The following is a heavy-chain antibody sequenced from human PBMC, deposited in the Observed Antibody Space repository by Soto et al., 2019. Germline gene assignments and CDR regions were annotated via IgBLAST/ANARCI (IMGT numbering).Heavy chain of an antibody. J-gene: IGHJ4*02. D-gene: IGHD3-16*01. CDR2: ISYDGSNK. Sequence: QVQLVESGGGVVQPGRSLRLSCAASGFTFSSYAMHWVRQAPGKGLEWXAVISYDGSNKYYADSVKGRFTISRDNSKNTXXLXXXXXXAEXTXXXXXXXXXLWGGDGYIASGGRDNFDYWGQGTLVTVSS. CDR3: XXXXLWGGDGYIASGGRDNFDY. CDR1: GFTFSSYA. V-gene: IGHV3-30-3*01.